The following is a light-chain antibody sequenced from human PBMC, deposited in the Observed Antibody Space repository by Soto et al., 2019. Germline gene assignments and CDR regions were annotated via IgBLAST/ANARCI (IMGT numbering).Light chain of an antibody. CDR2: AAS. J-gene: IGKJ5*01. CDR3: QQYNSAPQT. V-gene: IGKV1-27*01. CDR1: QGITNY. Sequence: DIQMTQSPSSLSASVGDRVTITCRASQGITNYLAWYQQKPGKVPRLLIYAASTLQSGVPSRFSGSGSGTDFTLTISSLQPEDVATYYGQQYNSAPQTFGQGTRLEIK.